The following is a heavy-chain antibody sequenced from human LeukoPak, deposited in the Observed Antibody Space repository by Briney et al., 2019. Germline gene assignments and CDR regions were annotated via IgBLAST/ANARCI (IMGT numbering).Heavy chain of an antibody. Sequence: GGSLRLSCAASGFTFSTYAMSWVRQAPGKGLVWVSRINSDGSSTSYADSVKGRFTISRDNAKNTLYLQMNSLRAEDTAVYYCATSTSRAKNWFDPWGQGTLVTVSS. CDR3: ATSTSRAKNWFDP. V-gene: IGHV3-74*01. CDR1: GFTFSTYA. J-gene: IGHJ5*02. CDR2: INSDGSST. D-gene: IGHD2-2*01.